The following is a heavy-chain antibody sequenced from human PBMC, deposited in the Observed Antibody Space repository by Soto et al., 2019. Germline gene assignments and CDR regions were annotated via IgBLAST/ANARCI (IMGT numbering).Heavy chain of an antibody. CDR1: GFTFSSYG. Sequence: GGSLRLSCAASGFTFSSYGMHWVRQGPGKGLEWVAMISYDGSDKYYADSVKGRFTISRDNSKNTLFLQMNALTGEDTALYYCAKDNPAVDYWGQGALXTVAS. CDR2: ISYDGSDK. J-gene: IGHJ4*02. V-gene: IGHV3-30*18. CDR3: AKDNPAVDY.